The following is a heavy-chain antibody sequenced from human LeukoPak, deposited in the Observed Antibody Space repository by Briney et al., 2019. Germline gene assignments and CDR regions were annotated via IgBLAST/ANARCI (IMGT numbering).Heavy chain of an antibody. Sequence: GGSLRLSCAASGFTFCSYAVSWVRQAPGKGREWVSTISGRGGSTYYADSVKGRFTISRDNSKNTLYVQMNSLRAEDTAVYYCARRLRSGWYTPVDYWGQGTLVTVSS. V-gene: IGHV3-23*01. CDR1: GFTFCSYA. CDR3: ARRLRSGWYTPVDY. J-gene: IGHJ4*02. D-gene: IGHD6-19*01. CDR2: ISGRGGST.